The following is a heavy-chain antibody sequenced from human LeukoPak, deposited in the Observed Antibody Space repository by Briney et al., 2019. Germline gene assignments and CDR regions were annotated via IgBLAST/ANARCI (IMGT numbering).Heavy chain of an antibody. D-gene: IGHD1-20*01. CDR2: IYTSGST. J-gene: IGHJ4*02. V-gene: IGHV4-4*07. CDR1: GDSISRYY. CDR3: AREYNNGRPFDY. Sequence: SETLSLTCSVSGDSISRYYWSWIRQPAGKGLEWIGRIYTSGSTNYNPSLKSRVTMSVDTSRNQFSLKLSSVTAADTAVYYCAREYNNGRPFDYWGQGTLVTVSS.